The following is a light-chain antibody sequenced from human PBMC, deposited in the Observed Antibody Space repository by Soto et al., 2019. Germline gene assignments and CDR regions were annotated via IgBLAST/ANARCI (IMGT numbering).Light chain of an antibody. V-gene: IGKV3-20*01. CDR1: QSVSSN. CDR3: QHYGESPPIT. J-gene: IGKJ4*01. Sequence: EIVMTQSPATLSVSPGERATLSCRASQSVSSNLAWYQQKPGQAPRLLIYGASSRATGIPDRFSGSGSGADFTLTIIRLEPEDFAVYYCQHYGESPPITFGGGTKVDIK. CDR2: GAS.